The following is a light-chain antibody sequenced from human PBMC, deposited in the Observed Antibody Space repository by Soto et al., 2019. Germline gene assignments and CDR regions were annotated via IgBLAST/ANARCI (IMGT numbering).Light chain of an antibody. CDR1: QSISSY. V-gene: IGKV1-39*01. J-gene: IGKJ1*01. CDR3: QQSYTTPWT. CDR2: TTS. Sequence: DIQMTQCPSSLSASVVYRVTITCRASQSISSYLNWYQQKPGKAPKLLIYTTSSLQSGVPSKFSGSASGTDFTLTISSLQPEDFATYYCQQSYTTPWTFGQGTKVDIK.